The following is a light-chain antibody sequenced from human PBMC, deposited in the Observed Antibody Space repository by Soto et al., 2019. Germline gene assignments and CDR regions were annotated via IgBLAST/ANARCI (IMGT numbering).Light chain of an antibody. CDR1: SGSIASNY. V-gene: IGLV6-57*04. CDR3: QSYDSSNHVV. Sequence: NFMLTQPHSVSESPGKTVTISCTRSSGSIASNYVQWYQQRPGSAPTTVIYEDNPRPSGVPDRFSGSIDSSSNSASLTISGLKTEDEADYYCQSYDSSNHVVFGGGTKLTVI. CDR2: EDN. J-gene: IGLJ2*01.